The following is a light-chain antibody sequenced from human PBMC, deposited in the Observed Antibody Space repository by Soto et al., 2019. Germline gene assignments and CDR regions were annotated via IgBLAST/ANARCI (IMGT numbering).Light chain of an antibody. CDR3: QHLNNYPLT. CDR1: QAINSF. V-gene: IGKV1-9*01. J-gene: IGKJ4*01. CDR2: AAS. Sequence: DIQLTQSPSFLSASVGDRVTISCRASQAINSFLAWYQQKPGKAPNLLISAASILRAGVPSRFSGSGSGTEFTLTISSLQSEDFATYYCQHLNNYPLTFGGGTKV.